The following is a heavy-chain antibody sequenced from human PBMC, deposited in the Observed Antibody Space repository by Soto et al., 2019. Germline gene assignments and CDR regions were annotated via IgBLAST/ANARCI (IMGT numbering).Heavy chain of an antibody. CDR2: IKSKSAGGTA. J-gene: IGHJ5*02. D-gene: IGHD2-21*01. CDR3: TPDLSRMAVVVGSTGYFNP. V-gene: IGHV3-15*01. Sequence: TGGSLRLSCAASGFTFSDAWMSWVRQAPGKGLDWVGRIKSKSAGGTAEYAAPVRGRFTISRDDSKNILYLQMNSLKTEDTAVYYCTPDLSRMAVVVGSTGYFNPWGQGTPVTVSS. CDR1: GFTFSDAW.